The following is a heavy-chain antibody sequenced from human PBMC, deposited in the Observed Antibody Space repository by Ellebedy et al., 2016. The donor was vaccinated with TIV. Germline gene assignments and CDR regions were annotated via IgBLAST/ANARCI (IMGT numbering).Heavy chain of an antibody. Sequence: AASVKVSCKASGYTFNSYGLSWVRQAPGQGREWMGWISGYNGKTNYAQKFQDRVTMTTDTSTSTAYMELRSLRSDDTAVYYCARDGVVVTFRYGMDVWGQGTTVTVSS. D-gene: IGHD2-21*02. CDR3: ARDGVVVTFRYGMDV. V-gene: IGHV1-18*01. CDR2: ISGYNGKT. J-gene: IGHJ6*02. CDR1: GYTFNSYG.